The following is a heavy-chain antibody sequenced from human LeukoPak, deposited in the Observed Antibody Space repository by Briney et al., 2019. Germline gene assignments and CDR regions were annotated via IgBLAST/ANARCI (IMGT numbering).Heavy chain of an antibody. CDR3: ARVGCSGGSCHTAGYYFDY. CDR1: GYTFTSYY. Sequence: GASVKVSCKASGYTFTSYYMHWVRQAPGQGLEWMGIINPSGGSTSYAQKFQGRVTMTRDTPTSTVYMELSSLRSEDTAVYYCARVGCSGGSCHTAGYYFDYWGQGTLVTVSS. V-gene: IGHV1-46*03. D-gene: IGHD2-15*01. J-gene: IGHJ4*02. CDR2: INPSGGST.